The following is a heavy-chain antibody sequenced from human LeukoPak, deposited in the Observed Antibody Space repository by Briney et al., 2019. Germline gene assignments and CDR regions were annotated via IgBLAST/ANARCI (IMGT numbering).Heavy chain of an antibody. CDR2: ISAYNGNT. J-gene: IGHJ4*02. CDR3: ARGCRRWLQSSDYYFDY. V-gene: IGHV1-18*01. CDR1: GYTFTSYG. D-gene: IGHD5-24*01. Sequence: ASVKVSCKASGYTFTSYGISWVRQAPGQGLEWMGWISAYNGNTNYAQKLQGRVTMTTDTSTSTAYMELRSLRSDDTAVYYCARGCRRWLQSSDYYFDYWGQGALVTVSS.